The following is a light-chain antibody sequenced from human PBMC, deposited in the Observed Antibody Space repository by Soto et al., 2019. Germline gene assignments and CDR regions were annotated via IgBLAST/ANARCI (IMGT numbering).Light chain of an antibody. V-gene: IGLV2-14*01. J-gene: IGLJ1*01. CDR1: SSDVGGYDY. Sequence: QSVLTQPASGSGSPGQSITMSCTGTSSDVGGYDYVSWYQQHPGEVPKLIIFEVSSRPAWISNRFSASKSGNTASLTISGLQAEDEADYYCSSYTTSSSYVFGTGTKVTVL. CDR3: SSYTTSSSYV. CDR2: EVS.